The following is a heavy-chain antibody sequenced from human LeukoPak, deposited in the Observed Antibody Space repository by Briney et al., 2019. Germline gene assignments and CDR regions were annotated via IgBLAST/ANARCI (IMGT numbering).Heavy chain of an antibody. CDR2: ISYDGSNK. CDR3: AKDEGSESYSVY. V-gene: IGHV3-30*18. D-gene: IGHD3-10*01. J-gene: IGHJ4*02. CDR1: GFTFSSYG. Sequence: PGRSLRLSCAASGFTFSSYGMHWVRQAPGKGLEWVAVISYDGSNKYYADSVKGRFTISRDNSKNTLYLQMNSLRAEDTAVYYCAKDEGSESYSVYWGQGTLVTVSS.